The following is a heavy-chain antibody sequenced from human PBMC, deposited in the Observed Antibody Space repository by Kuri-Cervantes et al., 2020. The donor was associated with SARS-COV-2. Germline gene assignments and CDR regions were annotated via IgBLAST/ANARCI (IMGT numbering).Heavy chain of an antibody. V-gene: IGHV1-2*02. J-gene: IGHJ4*02. CDR2: INPHRGGT. CDR3: ASPSMIRGVDLFDY. CDR1: GYSYIGYY. D-gene: IGHD3-10*01. Sequence: ASVKVSCKASGYSYIGYYVHWVRQAPGQGLEWMGWINPHRGGTNYAQKFQGRVAMTWDTSISTAYMDLSRLKSDDTATYYCASPSMIRGVDLFDYWGREPWSPSPQ.